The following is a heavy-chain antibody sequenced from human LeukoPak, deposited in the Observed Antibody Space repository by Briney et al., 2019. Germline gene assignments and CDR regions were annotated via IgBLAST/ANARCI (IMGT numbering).Heavy chain of an antibody. CDR2: IKEDGSEK. Sequence: PGGSLRLSCAASGFTFSNYGMNWVRQAPRKGLEWVSNIKEDGSEKYYLDSVKGRFTISRDNTHNSVFLLMSSLRAEDTAVYYCVRDYVWGTSATDYWGQGTLVTVSS. CDR3: VRDYVWGTSATDY. V-gene: IGHV3-7*01. CDR1: GFTFSNYG. J-gene: IGHJ4*02. D-gene: IGHD3-16*01.